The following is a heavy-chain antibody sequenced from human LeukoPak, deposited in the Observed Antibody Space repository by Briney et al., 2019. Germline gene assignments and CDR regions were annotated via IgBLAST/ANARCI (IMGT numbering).Heavy chain of an antibody. Sequence: GGSLRLSCAASGIIFSSYGMSWVRQARGKGLEWVSIISGSGDTTFYAESVKGRFAISRDNSKNTLYLQMNSLRVEDTAVYYCAKDRGYDFSYGMDVWGQGTTVTVSS. CDR1: GIIFSSYG. V-gene: IGHV3-23*01. CDR3: AKDRGYDFSYGMDV. J-gene: IGHJ6*02. D-gene: IGHD5-12*01. CDR2: ISGSGDTT.